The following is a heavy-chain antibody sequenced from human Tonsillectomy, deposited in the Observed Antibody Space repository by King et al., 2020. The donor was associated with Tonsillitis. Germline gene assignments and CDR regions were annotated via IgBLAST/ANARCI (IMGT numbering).Heavy chain of an antibody. V-gene: IGHV1-18*01. J-gene: IGHJ4*02. CDR2: ISPYNGNT. CDR3: ARTRTGDAVSGCDY. Sequence: VQLVQSGAEVKKPGASVKVSCKASGYTFSSNGISWVRQAPGQGLECMGWISPYNGNTDYAQKFQGRVTMTTDTTTSTAYMELRSLRSDDTAVYYCARTRTGDAVSGCDYWGQGTLVTVSS. D-gene: IGHD7-27*01. CDR1: GYTFSSNG.